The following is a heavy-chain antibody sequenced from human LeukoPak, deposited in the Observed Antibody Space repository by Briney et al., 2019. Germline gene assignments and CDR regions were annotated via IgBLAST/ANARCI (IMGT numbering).Heavy chain of an antibody. Sequence: ASVKVSCKASGYTFTSYYMHWVRQAPGQGLEWMGIISPSGGSTSYAQKFQGRVTMTRDTSTSTVYMELSSLRSEDTAVYYCAREPDSSGSARVVSGVNADYWGQGTLVTVSS. D-gene: IGHD3-22*01. CDR1: GYTFTSYY. CDR2: ISPSGGST. V-gene: IGHV1-46*01. J-gene: IGHJ4*02. CDR3: AREPDSSGSARVVSGVNADY.